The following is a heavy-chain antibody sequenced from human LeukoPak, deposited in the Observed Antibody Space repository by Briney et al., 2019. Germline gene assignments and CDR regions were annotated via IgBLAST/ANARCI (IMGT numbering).Heavy chain of an antibody. CDR1: GFTFSSYA. CDR2: ISSNGGST. V-gene: IGHV3-64*01. D-gene: IGHD2-15*01. J-gene: IGHJ4*02. Sequence: GGSLRLSCAASGFTFSSYAMHWVRQAPGKGLEYVSAISSNGGSTYYANSVKGRFTISRDNSKNTPYLQMGSLRAEDMAVYYCARGCVGYCSGGGCFYKSLDYWGQGTLVTVSS. CDR3: ARGCVGYCSGGGCFYKSLDY.